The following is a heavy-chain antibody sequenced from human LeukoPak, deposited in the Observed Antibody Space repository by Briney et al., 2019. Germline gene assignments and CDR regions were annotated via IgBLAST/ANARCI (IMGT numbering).Heavy chain of an antibody. D-gene: IGHD6-19*01. Sequence: SETLSLTCTVSGGXISSYYCSWIRQPAGKGLEWIGRIYTSGSTNYNPSLKSRVTMSVDTSKNQFSLKLSSVTAADTAVYYCARSPDSSGWYGVDYWGQGTLVTVSS. V-gene: IGHV4-4*07. CDR2: IYTSGST. J-gene: IGHJ4*02. CDR1: GGXISSYY. CDR3: ARSPDSSGWYGVDY.